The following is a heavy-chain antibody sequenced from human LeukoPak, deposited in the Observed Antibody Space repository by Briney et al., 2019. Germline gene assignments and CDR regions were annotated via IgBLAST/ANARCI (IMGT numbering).Heavy chain of an antibody. V-gene: IGHV4-34*01. CDR2: INHSGST. CDR3: ARLIEDYYYYGMDV. J-gene: IGHJ6*02. Sequence: SETLSLTCAVYGGSFSGYYWSWIRQPPGKGLEWIGEINHSGSTNYNPSLKSRVTISVDTSKNQFSLKLSSVTAADTAVYYCARLIEDYYYYGMDVWGQGTTVTVSS. CDR1: GGSFSGYY.